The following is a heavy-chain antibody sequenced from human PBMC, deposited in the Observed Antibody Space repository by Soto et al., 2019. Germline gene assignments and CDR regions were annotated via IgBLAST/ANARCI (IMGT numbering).Heavy chain of an antibody. CDR1: GFTFSSYS. J-gene: IGHJ6*03. D-gene: IGHD3-3*01. Sequence: GGSLSLSCAASGFTFSSYSMSWVRQAPGKGLEWVSAISGSGGSTYYADSVKGRFTISRDNSKNTLYLQMNSLRAEDTAVYYCAKDRWVPVPYDFWSGYPTYYMDVWGKGTTVTVSS. V-gene: IGHV3-23*01. CDR3: AKDRWVPVPYDFWSGYPTYYMDV. CDR2: ISGSGGST.